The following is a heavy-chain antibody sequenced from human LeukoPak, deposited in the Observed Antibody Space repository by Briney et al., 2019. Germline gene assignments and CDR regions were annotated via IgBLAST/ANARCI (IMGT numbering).Heavy chain of an antibody. J-gene: IGHJ6*02. CDR2: ILYDGSNK. D-gene: IGHD3-16*01. CDR1: GFTFSSYG. Sequence: SGGCLRLSCAAPGFTFSSYGMHWVRQAPGKGLEWVTVILYDGSNKYYADSVKGRFTISRDNSKNTLYLQMNSLRAEDTAVYYCAAPSRGGVNTNYYGMDVWGQGTTVTVSS. V-gene: IGHV3-30*03. CDR3: AAPSRGGVNTNYYGMDV.